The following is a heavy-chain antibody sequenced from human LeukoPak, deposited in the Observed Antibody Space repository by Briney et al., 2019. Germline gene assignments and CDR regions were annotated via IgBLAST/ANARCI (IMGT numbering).Heavy chain of an antibody. V-gene: IGHV1-2*06. J-gene: IGHJ6*03. D-gene: IGHD3-22*01. CDR1: GYTFTGYY. Sequence: ASVKVSCKASGYTFTGYYMHWVRQAPGQGLEWIGRINPNSGGTNYAQKFQGRVTMTRDTSISTAYMELSRLRSDDTAVYYCARAGRVSYYDSSGYYSAYYYMDVWGKGTTVTVSS. CDR2: INPNSGGT. CDR3: ARAGRVSYYDSSGYYSAYYYMDV.